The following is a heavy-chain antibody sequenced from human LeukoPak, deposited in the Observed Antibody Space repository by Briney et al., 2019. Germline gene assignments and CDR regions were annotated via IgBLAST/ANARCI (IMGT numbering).Heavy chain of an antibody. Sequence: GASVKVSCKASGYTFTGYYVHWVRQAPGQGLEWMGGINPNSGGTNYAQKFQGRVTMTRDTSISTAYMELSRLRSDDTAVYYCARAFFCGGDCYSEPPSGQGAAEYFQHWGQGTLVTVSS. CDR1: GYTFTGYY. J-gene: IGHJ1*01. CDR3: ARAFFCGGDCYSEPPSGQGAAEYFQH. V-gene: IGHV1-2*02. CDR2: INPNSGGT. D-gene: IGHD2-21*02.